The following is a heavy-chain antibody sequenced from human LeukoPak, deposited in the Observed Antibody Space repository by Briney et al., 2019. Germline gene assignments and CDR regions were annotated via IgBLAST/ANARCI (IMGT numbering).Heavy chain of an antibody. V-gene: IGHV3-21*01. J-gene: IGHJ6*02. Sequence: GGSLRLSCAASGFTFSSYSMNWVRQAPGKGLEWVSSISSSSSYIYYADSVKGRFTISRDNAKNSLYLQMNSLRAEDTAVYYCARAYSSSSVGLDGDPYYYYYGMDVWGQGTTVTVSS. CDR2: ISSSSSYI. D-gene: IGHD6-6*01. CDR1: GFTFSSYS. CDR3: ARAYSSSSVGLDGDPYYYYYGMDV.